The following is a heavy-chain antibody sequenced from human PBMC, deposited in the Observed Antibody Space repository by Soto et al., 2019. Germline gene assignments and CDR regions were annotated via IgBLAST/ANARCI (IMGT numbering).Heavy chain of an antibody. CDR2: IIPIFGTA. J-gene: IGHJ4*02. Sequence: SVKVSCKASGGTFSSYAISWVRQAPGQGLEWMGGIIPIFGTANYAQKFQGRVTITADESTSTAYMELSSLRSEDTAVYYCARTPPGPSAYPHWGQGTLVTVSS. CDR3: ARTPPGPSAYPH. D-gene: IGHD3-16*01. V-gene: IGHV1-69*13. CDR1: GGTFSSYA.